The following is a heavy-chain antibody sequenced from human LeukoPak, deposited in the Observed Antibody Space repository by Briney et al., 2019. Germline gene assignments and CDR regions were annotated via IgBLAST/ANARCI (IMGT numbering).Heavy chain of an antibody. CDR1: GGAFSSYA. CDR3: ARLRLPAHQYKRAYQQLVRYNWFDP. CDR2: MNPNSGNT. Sequence: SVKVSCKASGGAFSSYAINWVRQATGQGLEWMGWMNPNSGNTGYAQKFQGRVTMTRNTSISTAYMELSSLRSEDTAVYYCARLRLPAHQYKRAYQQLVRYNWFDPWGQGTLVTVSS. V-gene: IGHV1-8*02. D-gene: IGHD6-13*01. J-gene: IGHJ5*02.